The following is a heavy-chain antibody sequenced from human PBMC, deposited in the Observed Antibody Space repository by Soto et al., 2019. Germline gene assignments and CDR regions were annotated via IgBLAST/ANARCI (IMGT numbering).Heavy chain of an antibody. J-gene: IGHJ6*02. CDR1: GYTFTNYW. V-gene: IGHV5-51*01. Sequence: GESLKISCKGSGYTFTNYWIGWVRQMPGKGLEWMGIIYPGDSDTKYNPSFQGQVTISADKSITTTYLQWSSLKASDAAIYYCAASIFYYGMDVWGQGTTVTVSS. CDR3: AASIFYYGMDV. CDR2: IYPGDSDT.